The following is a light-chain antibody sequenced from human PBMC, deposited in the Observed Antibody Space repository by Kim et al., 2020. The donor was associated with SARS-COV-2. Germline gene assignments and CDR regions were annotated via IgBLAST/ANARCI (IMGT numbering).Light chain of an antibody. CDR2: SSN. Sequence: GQRVTSSCSGSSSDIGSNTVNWYQQLPGTAPKLLIYSSNQRPSGVPDRFSGSKSGTSASLAISGLQSEDEADYCCAAWDDSLNGHVFGTGTKVTVL. CDR3: AAWDDSLNGHV. V-gene: IGLV1-44*01. J-gene: IGLJ1*01. CDR1: SSDIGSNT.